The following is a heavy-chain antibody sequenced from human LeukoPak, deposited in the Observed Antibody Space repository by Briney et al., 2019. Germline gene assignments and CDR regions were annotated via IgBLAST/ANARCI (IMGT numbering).Heavy chain of an antibody. CDR1: GFTFSTYA. J-gene: IGHJ5*02. CDR3: ARVLYDYYGSGSYYNLIGWFDP. Sequence: PGGSLRLSCAASGFTFSTYAMSWVRQAPGKGLEWVSGFSSGYTYYADSVKGRFTISTDNSKNTLYLQMNSLRAEDTAVYYCARVLYDYYGSGSYYNLIGWFDPWGQGTLVTVSS. V-gene: IGHV3-23*01. D-gene: IGHD3-10*01. CDR2: FSSGYT.